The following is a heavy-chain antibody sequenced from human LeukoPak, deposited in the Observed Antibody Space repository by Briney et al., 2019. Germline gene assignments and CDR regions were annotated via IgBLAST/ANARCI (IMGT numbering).Heavy chain of an antibody. CDR1: GYSISSGYY. Sequence: SETLSLTCAVSGYSISSGYYWGWIRQPPGKGLEWIGSIYHSGSTYYNPSLKSRVTISVDTSKNQFSLKLSSVTAADTAVYYCARLRGYSYAADPWGRGTLVTVSS. V-gene: IGHV4-38-2*01. CDR2: IYHSGST. CDR3: ARLRGYSYAADP. D-gene: IGHD5-18*01. J-gene: IGHJ5*02.